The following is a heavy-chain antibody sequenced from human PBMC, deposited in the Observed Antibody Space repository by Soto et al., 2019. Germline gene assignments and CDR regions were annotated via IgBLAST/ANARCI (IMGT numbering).Heavy chain of an antibody. CDR1: GFTFSNCG. CDR2: ISYDGDNE. D-gene: IGHD3-22*01. CDR3: TTTYYDSSGYDHWFDP. Sequence: GGYLRLSWAASGFTFSNCGMHWVRQAPGKGLEWVAIISYDGDNEYYADSVRGRFTISRDNSKNTLYLQTSSLRHEDTAVYYCTTTYYDSSGYDHWFDPWGQGT. J-gene: IGHJ5*02. V-gene: IGHV3-30*03.